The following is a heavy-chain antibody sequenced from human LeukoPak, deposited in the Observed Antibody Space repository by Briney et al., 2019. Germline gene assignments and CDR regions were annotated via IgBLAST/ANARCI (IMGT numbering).Heavy chain of an antibody. CDR2: MSPNSGNT. CDR1: RYTFTIHD. V-gene: IGHV1-8*01. CDR3: TVGPPNWGFDY. Sequence: ASVKVSCKASRYTFTIHDINWVRQATGQGFEWMGWMSPNSGNTGYAQRFQGRVAMTRNTSISTAYMELSSLRSEDTAVYYCTVGPPNWGFDYWGQGTLVTVSS. J-gene: IGHJ4*02. D-gene: IGHD7-27*01.